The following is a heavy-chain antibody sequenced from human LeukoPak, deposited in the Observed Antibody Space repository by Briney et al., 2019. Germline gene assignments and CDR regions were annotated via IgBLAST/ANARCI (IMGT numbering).Heavy chain of an antibody. Sequence: ASVKVSCKASGYTFTGYYMHWVRQAPGQGLEWMGWISAYNGNTNYEQKCQGRVTMTRDTSTSTVYMEMRSLRSDDTAVYYCAATLMVRGVITDFDSWGQGTLVTVSS. V-gene: IGHV1-18*04. CDR1: GYTFTGYY. D-gene: IGHD3-10*01. J-gene: IGHJ4*02. CDR2: ISAYNGNT. CDR3: AATLMVRGVITDFDS.